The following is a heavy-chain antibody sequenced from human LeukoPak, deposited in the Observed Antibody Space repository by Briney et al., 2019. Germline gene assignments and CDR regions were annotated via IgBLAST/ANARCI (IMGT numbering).Heavy chain of an antibody. V-gene: IGHV1-2*02. D-gene: IGHD4-17*01. J-gene: IGHJ5*02. CDR3: ARGASGVYTVTTSWFDP. CDR1: GHTFTGYY. Sequence: ASVKVSCKASGHTFTGYYMHWVRQAPGQGLEWMGWINPNSGGTNYAQKLQGRVTMSRDTSISTAYMELSRLRSDDTAVHYCARGASGVYTVTTSWFDPWGQGTLVTVSS. CDR2: INPNSGGT.